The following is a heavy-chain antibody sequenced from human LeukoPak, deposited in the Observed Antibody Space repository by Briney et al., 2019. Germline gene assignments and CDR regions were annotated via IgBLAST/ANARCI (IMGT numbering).Heavy chain of an antibody. CDR3: ARDSCSSTSCYGLGWFDP. J-gene: IGHJ5*02. Sequence: ASVKVSCKASGYTFTGYHMHWVRQAPGQGLEWMGWINSYSGETNYAQKFQGRVTMARDTSISTAYVELSRLTSDDTAVYYCARDSCSSTSCYGLGWFDPWGQGTLVTVSS. V-gene: IGHV1-2*02. CDR2: INSYSGET. D-gene: IGHD2-2*01. CDR1: GYTFTGYH.